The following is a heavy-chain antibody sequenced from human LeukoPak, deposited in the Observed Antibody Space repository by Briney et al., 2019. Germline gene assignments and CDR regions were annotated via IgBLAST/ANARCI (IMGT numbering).Heavy chain of an antibody. CDR3: ATVPSHHSFDI. CDR2: INGSGGST. CDR1: GFTFSSYA. V-gene: IGHV3-23*01. J-gene: IGHJ3*02. Sequence: GGSLTLSCSASGFTFSSYAMSWVRQPPGKGLEWVSAINGSGGSTYYAGSVKGRFTISRDNSKNTLYLQMNSLRAEDTAVYYCATVPSHHSFDIWGQGTMVTVSS. D-gene: IGHD1-1*01.